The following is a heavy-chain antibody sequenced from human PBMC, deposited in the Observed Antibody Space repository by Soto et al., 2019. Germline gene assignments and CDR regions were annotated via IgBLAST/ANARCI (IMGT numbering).Heavy chain of an antibody. Sequence: EVPLVESGGGLVQPGGSLRLSCAASGFTFSSYSMNWVRQAPGKGLEWVSYISSSSSTIYYADSVKGRFTISRDNAKNSLYLQMNSLRDEDTAVYYCARDMVRGVITRRYYGMDVWGQGTTVTVSS. D-gene: IGHD3-10*01. CDR2: ISSSSSTI. CDR1: GFTFSSYS. V-gene: IGHV3-48*02. J-gene: IGHJ6*02. CDR3: ARDMVRGVITRRYYGMDV.